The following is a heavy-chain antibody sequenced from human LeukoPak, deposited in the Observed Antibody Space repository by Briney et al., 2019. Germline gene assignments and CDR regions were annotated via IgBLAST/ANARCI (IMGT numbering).Heavy chain of an antibody. CDR3: ARVRGQLWPPDY. CDR1: SGSISRYY. J-gene: IGHJ4*02. D-gene: IGHD1-1*01. CDR2: MYHGGSA. Sequence: IPSETLSLTCTVSSGSISRYYWSWIRQSPGKALEWIGYMYHGGSAHYSPSLKSRVAISIDTSKNQISLKVASVTAADTAVYFCARVRGQLWPPDYWGQGTQVIVSS. V-gene: IGHV4-59*01.